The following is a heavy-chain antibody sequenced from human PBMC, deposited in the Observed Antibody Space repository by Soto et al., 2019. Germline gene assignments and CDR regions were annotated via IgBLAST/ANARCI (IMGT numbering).Heavy chain of an antibody. V-gene: IGHV4-59*12. D-gene: IGHD6-13*01. CDR3: AGDLGSSWYYGY. Sequence: QVQLQESGPGLVKPSETLSLTCTVSGGSISTYYWSWIRQPPGKGLEWIGYIYYRASPNYNPSLTSRATISVDTSKNQFSLKLSSVTATDTAVYYCAGDLGSSWYYGYWGQGTVVTVSS. CDR1: GGSISTYY. J-gene: IGHJ4*02. CDR2: IYYRASP.